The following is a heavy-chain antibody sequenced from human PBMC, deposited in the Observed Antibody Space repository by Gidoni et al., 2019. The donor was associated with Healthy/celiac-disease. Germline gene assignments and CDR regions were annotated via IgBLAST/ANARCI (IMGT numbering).Heavy chain of an antibody. Sequence: QVQLVESGGGVVQPGRSLRLSCAASGFTFSSYAMHWVRQAPGKGLEWVAVISYDGSNKYYADSVKGRFTISRDNSKNTLYLQMNSLRAEDTAVYYCAREMPYGGKSVVFDYWGQGTLVTVSS. CDR2: ISYDGSNK. D-gene: IGHD4-17*01. CDR3: AREMPYGGKSVVFDY. CDR1: GFTFSSYA. V-gene: IGHV3-30-3*01. J-gene: IGHJ4*02.